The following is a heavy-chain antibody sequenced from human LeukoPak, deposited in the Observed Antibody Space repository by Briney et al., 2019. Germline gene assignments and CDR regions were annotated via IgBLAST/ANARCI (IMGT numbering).Heavy chain of an antibody. V-gene: IGHV1-69*13. Sequence: SVKVSCKASGGTFSSYAISWVRQAPGKGLEWMGGIIPIFGTANYEQKFQGRVTITADESTSTAYMELSSLRSEDTAVYYCARGPVQLERLDYWGQGTLVTVSS. CDR3: ARGPVQLERLDY. D-gene: IGHD1-1*01. J-gene: IGHJ4*02. CDR2: IIPIFGTA. CDR1: GGTFSSYA.